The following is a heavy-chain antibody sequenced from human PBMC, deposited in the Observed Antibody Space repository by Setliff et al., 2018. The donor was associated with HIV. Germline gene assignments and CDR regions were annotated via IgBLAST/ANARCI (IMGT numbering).Heavy chain of an antibody. CDR1: GGSISSGSYY. Sequence: TLSLTCTVSGGSISSGSYYWSWIRQPAGKGLEWIGHIYTSGSTNYNPSLKSRVTISVDTSKNQFSLKLSSVTAADTAVYYCAEGTLRNYYDSSALPLHDAFDIWGQGTMGTVSS. D-gene: IGHD3-22*01. V-gene: IGHV4-61*09. J-gene: IGHJ3*02. CDR2: IYTSGST. CDR3: AEGTLRNYYDSSALPLHDAFDI.